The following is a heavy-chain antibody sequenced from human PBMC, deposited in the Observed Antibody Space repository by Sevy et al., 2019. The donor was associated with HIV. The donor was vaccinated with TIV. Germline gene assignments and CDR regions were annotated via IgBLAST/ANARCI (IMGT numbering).Heavy chain of an antibody. Sequence: GGSLRLSCAASGFPFSNFWMTWVRQAPGKGLEWVANIKEDGSGKDYVDSVKGRFTISRDNAKNSLYLQMSSLRAEDTAMYYCARASTICGGGSCYPGGFDPWGQGTLVTVSS. CDR2: IKEDGSGK. D-gene: IGHD2-15*01. J-gene: IGHJ5*02. CDR1: GFPFSNFW. CDR3: ARASTICGGGSCYPGGFDP. V-gene: IGHV3-7*01.